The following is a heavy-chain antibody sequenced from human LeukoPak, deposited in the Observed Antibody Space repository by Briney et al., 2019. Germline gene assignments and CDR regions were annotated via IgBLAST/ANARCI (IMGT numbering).Heavy chain of an antibody. CDR2: ISSSSSYI. Sequence: TGGSLRLSCAASGFAFSSYSMNWVRQAPGKGLEWVSSISSSSSYIYYADSVKGRFTISRDNAKNSPYLQMNSLRAEDTAVYYCARDGRVTVGATRYGYWGQGTLVTVSS. CDR3: ARDGRVTVGATRYGY. CDR1: GFAFSSYS. D-gene: IGHD1-26*01. J-gene: IGHJ4*02. V-gene: IGHV3-21*01.